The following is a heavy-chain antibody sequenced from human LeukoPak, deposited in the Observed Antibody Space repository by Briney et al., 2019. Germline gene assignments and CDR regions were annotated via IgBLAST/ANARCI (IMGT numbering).Heavy chain of an antibody. J-gene: IGHJ4*02. CDR2: ISGSGGST. V-gene: IGHV3-23*01. CDR3: ARVRSSWSYYFDY. Sequence: GGSLRLSCAASGFTFSSYAMSWVRQAPGKGLEWVSAISGSGGSTYYADSVKGRFTISRDNSKNTLYLQMNSLRAEDTAVYYCARVRSSWSYYFDYWGQETLVTVSS. D-gene: IGHD6-13*01. CDR1: GFTFSSYA.